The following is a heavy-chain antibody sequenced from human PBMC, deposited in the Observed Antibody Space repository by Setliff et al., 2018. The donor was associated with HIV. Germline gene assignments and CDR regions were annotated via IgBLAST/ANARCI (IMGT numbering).Heavy chain of an antibody. CDR3: ARVPTSSWYVTTQRTKEYFHH. Sequence: PSETLSLTCAVSGASIRNNYYWGWIRQSPRTGLEWIGSIFYNGMAYYNPSLKSRVTISEDTSRNQFSLRLSSVTAADTAIYYCARVPTSSWYVTTQRTKEYFHHWGQGTLVTVSS. V-gene: IGHV4-39*07. CDR2: IFYNGMA. CDR1: GASIRNNYY. D-gene: IGHD6-13*01. J-gene: IGHJ1*01.